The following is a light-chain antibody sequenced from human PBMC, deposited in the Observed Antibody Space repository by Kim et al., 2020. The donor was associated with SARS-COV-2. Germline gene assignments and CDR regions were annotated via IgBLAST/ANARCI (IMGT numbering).Light chain of an antibody. Sequence: GQSATISCTGTRGAVGNYNSVSCYQQHPGKAPKLMIYEVTKRPSGVPDRFSGSKSGNTASLTVSGLQAEDEAEYYCSSYAGSNNYVSGTGTKVTVL. CDR3: SSYAGSNNYV. V-gene: IGLV2-8*01. CDR1: RGAVGNYNS. CDR2: EVT. J-gene: IGLJ1*01.